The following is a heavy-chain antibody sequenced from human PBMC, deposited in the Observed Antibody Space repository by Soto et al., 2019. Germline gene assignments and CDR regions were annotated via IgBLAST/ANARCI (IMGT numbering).Heavy chain of an antibody. CDR2: IYSGGST. J-gene: IGHJ6*02. CDR1: GFTVSSNY. V-gene: IGHV3-53*01. CDR3: ARASRGRTGGMDV. D-gene: IGHD1-26*01. Sequence: GGSLRLSCAASGFTVSSNYMNWVRQAPGKGLEWVSIIYSGGSTYYADSVKGRFTISRDTSNNTLYLQMNSLRAEDTAVYYCARASRGRTGGMDVWGQGTTVTVSS.